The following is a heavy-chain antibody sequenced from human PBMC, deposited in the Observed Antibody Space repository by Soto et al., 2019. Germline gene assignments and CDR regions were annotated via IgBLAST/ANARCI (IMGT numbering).Heavy chain of an antibody. V-gene: IGHV5-51*01. D-gene: IGHD2-15*01. Sequence: GESLKISCKGSGYSFTSYWIGWVRQMPGKGLEWMGIIYPGDSDTRYSPSFQGQVTISADKSISTAYLQWSSLKASDTAMYYCARGYCSGGSCYSYYYYYYMDVWGKGTTVTSP. CDR2: IYPGDSDT. CDR1: GYSFTSYW. J-gene: IGHJ6*03. CDR3: ARGYCSGGSCYSYYYYYYMDV.